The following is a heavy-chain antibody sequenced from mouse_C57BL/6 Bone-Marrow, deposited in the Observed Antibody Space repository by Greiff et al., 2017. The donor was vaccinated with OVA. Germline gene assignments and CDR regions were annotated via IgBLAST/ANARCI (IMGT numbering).Heavy chain of an antibody. CDR3: AIGLRRVLVAY. D-gene: IGHD2-4*01. V-gene: IGHV1-74*01. CDR2: INPSDSDT. CDR1: GYTFTSYW. J-gene: IGHJ3*01. Sequence: VQLQQPGAELVKPGASVKVSCKASGYTFTSYWMHWVKQRPGQGLEWIGRINPSDSDTNYNQKFTGKATLTVDKSSSTAYMQLSILTSEVSAVYYCAIGLRRVLVAYWGQGTLVTVSA.